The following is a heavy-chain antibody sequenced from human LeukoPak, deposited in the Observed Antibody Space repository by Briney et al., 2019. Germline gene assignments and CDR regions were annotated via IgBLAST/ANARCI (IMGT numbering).Heavy chain of an antibody. CDR3: ARVDVVVVAATGNWFDP. V-gene: IGHV1-18*01. Sequence: ASVKVSCKASGYTFTSYGISWVRQAPGQGLEWMGWISAYNGNTNYAQKLQGRVTMTTDTSTSTAYMELRSLRSDDTAVYYCARVDVVVVAATGNWFDPWGQGTLVTVSS. J-gene: IGHJ5*02. D-gene: IGHD2-15*01. CDR1: GYTFTSYG. CDR2: ISAYNGNT.